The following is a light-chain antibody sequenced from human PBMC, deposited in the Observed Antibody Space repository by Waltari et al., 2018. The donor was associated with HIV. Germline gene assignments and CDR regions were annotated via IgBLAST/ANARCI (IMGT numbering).Light chain of an antibody. V-gene: IGLV3-21*02. Sequence: SYVLTQPPSVSVAPGQTARITCGGNNIGSKTVHWYQQRPGQAPVLVVFDDRDRPSGIPELFSGSSSGNTATLTISRVEAGHEADYYCQVWDSSANGVFGGGTKLTVL. CDR1: NIGSKT. CDR2: DDR. CDR3: QVWDSSANGV. J-gene: IGLJ2*01.